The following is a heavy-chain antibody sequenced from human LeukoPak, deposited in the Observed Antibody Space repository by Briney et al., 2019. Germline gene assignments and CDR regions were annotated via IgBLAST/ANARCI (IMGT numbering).Heavy chain of an antibody. CDR1: GGTFSSYA. V-gene: IGHV1-69*06. CDR2: IIPIFGTA. J-gene: IGHJ6*03. Sequence: SVKVSCKASGGTFSSYAVSWVRQAPGQGLEWMGGIIPIFGTANYAQKFQGRVTITADKSTSTAHMELSSLRSEDTAVYYCARGSGYYYYMDVWGKGTTVTVSS. CDR3: ARGSGYYYYMDV. D-gene: IGHD3-10*01.